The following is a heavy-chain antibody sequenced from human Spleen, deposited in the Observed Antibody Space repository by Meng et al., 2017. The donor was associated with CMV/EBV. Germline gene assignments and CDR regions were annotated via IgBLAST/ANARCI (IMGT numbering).Heavy chain of an antibody. Sequence: GESLKISCAASRFTFSAHNMNWVRQAPGKGLEWVSSISSSSSYIYYADSVKGRFTISRDNAKNSLYLQMNSLRVEDTAVYFCAKDAARQYYDSSGYYFDYWGLGTLVTVSS. CDR2: ISSSSSYI. D-gene: IGHD3-22*01. CDR3: AKDAARQYYDSSGYYFDY. CDR1: RFTFSAHN. V-gene: IGHV3-21*01. J-gene: IGHJ4*02.